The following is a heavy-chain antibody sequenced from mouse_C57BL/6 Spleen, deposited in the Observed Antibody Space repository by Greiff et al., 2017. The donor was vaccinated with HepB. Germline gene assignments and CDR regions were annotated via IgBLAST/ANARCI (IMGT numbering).Heavy chain of an antibody. CDR3: ARGGDDGAFDY. V-gene: IGHV1-80*01. CDR1: GYAFSSYW. Sequence: QVQLKESGAELVKPGASVKISCKASGYAFSSYWMNWVKQRPGKGLEWIGQIYPGDGDTNYNGKFKGKATLTADKSSSTAYMQLSSLTSEDSAVYFCARGGDDGAFDYWGQGTTLTVSS. CDR2: IYPGDGDT. D-gene: IGHD2-3*01. J-gene: IGHJ2*01.